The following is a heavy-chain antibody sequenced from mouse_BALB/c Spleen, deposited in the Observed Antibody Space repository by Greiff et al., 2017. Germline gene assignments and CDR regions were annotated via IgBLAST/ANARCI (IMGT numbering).Heavy chain of an antibody. Sequence: VQLQQSGAELAKPGASVKMSCKASGYTFTSYWMHWVKQRPGQGLEWIGYINPSTGYTEYNQKFKDKATLTADKSSSTAYMQLNSLTSEDSAVYFCNYRFAYWGQGTLVTVSA. CDR3: NYRFAY. V-gene: IGHV1-7*01. CDR1: GYTFTSYW. D-gene: IGHD2-1*01. CDR2: INPSTGYT. J-gene: IGHJ3*01.